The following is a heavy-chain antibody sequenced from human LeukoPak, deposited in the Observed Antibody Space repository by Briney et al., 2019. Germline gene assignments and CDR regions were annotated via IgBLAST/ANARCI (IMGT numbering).Heavy chain of an antibody. CDR1: GYSISSGYY. CDR3: ARDGSGYYY. CDR2: IYYSGST. D-gene: IGHD3-22*01. J-gene: IGHJ4*02. Sequence: SETLSLTCTVSGYSISSGYYWSWIRQPPGKGLEWIGYIYYSGSTNYNPSLKSRVTISVDTSKNQFSLKLSSVAAADTAVYYCARDGSGYYYWGQGTLVTVSS. V-gene: IGHV4-61*01.